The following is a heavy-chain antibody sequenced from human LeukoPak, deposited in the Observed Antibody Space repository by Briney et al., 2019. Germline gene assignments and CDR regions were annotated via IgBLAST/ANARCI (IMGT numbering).Heavy chain of an antibody. CDR1: GGSISSYY. Sequence: SETLSLTCTVSGGSISSYYWSWIRQPAGKGLEWIGRIYTSGSTNYNPSLKSRVTMSVDTSKNQFSLKLSSVTAADTAVYYCARDEGDCSSTSCYYWFDPWGQGTLVTVSS. J-gene: IGHJ5*02. CDR2: IYTSGST. CDR3: ARDEGDCSSTSCYYWFDP. D-gene: IGHD2-2*01. V-gene: IGHV4-4*07.